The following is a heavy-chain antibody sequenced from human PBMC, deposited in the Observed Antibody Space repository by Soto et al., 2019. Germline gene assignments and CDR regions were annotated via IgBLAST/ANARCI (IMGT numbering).Heavy chain of an antibody. Sequence: PGGSLRLSCAASGFTFSSYAMSWVRQAPGKGLEWVSAISGSGGSTYYADSVKGRFTISRDNSKNTLYLQMNSLRAEDTAVYYCANRFAIFGVVTDGPLDYWGQGTLVTVSS. V-gene: IGHV3-23*01. CDR3: ANRFAIFGVVTDGPLDY. CDR2: ISGSGGST. D-gene: IGHD3-3*01. J-gene: IGHJ4*02. CDR1: GFTFSSYA.